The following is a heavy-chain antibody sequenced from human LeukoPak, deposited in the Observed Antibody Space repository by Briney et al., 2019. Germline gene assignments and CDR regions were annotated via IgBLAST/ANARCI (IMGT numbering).Heavy chain of an antibody. V-gene: IGHV3-48*03. Sequence: GGSLRLSCAASRFPFSSYEMNWVRQAPGKGLEWVSYINTSGKTIYYADSVKGRFTISRDNAKNSLYLQMNSLRAEDTAVYYCAREEIEPPGHDYVAYFDSWGQGTLVTVSS. CDR1: RFPFSSYE. J-gene: IGHJ4*02. CDR2: INTSGKTI. D-gene: IGHD5-12*01. CDR3: AREEIEPPGHDYVAYFDS.